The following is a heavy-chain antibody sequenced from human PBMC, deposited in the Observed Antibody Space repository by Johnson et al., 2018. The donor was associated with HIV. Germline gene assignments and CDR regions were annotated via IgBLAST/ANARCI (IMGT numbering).Heavy chain of an antibody. Sequence: MLLVESGGGVVQPGRSLRLSCAASGFTFSSYAMHWVRQAPGKGLEWVANIKQDGSEKYYVDSVKGRCTISRDNAKNSLYLQMNSLRAEDTAVYYCARDLVVGATPDHDAFDIWGQGTMVTVSS. CDR3: ARDLVVGATPDHDAFDI. CDR1: GFTFSSYA. V-gene: IGHV3-7*03. CDR2: IKQDGSEK. D-gene: IGHD1-26*01. J-gene: IGHJ3*02.